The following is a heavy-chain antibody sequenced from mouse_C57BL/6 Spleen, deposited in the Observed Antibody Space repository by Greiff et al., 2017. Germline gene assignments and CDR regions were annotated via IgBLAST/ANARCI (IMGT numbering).Heavy chain of an antibody. D-gene: IGHD2-3*01. Sequence: QVHVKQSGAELARPGASVKLSCKASGYTFTSYGISWVKQSTGQGLEWIGEIYPRSGSTYYNEKFKGKATLTADKSSSTAYMERRSLTSEESAVYLCARGDDGSYFDYWGQGTTLTVSS. V-gene: IGHV1-81*01. J-gene: IGHJ2*01. CDR1: GYTFTSYG. CDR3: ARGDDGSYFDY. CDR2: IYPRSGST.